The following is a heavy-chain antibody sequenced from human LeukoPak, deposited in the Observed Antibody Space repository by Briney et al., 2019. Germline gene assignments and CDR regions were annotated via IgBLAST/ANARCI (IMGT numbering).Heavy chain of an antibody. V-gene: IGHV4-34*01. CDR3: ARDLITYYYDGSGYSRYFDY. CDR2: INHSGST. J-gene: IGHJ4*02. CDR1: GGSFSGYY. Sequence: SETLSLTCAVYGGSFSGYYWSWIRQPPGKGLEWIGEINHSGSTNYNPSLKSRVTISVDTSKNQFSLKLSSVTAADTAVYFCARDLITYYYDGSGYSRYFDYWGQGTLVTVSS. D-gene: IGHD3-22*01.